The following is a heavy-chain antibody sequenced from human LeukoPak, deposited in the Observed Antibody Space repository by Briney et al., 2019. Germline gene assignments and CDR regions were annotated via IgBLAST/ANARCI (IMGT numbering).Heavy chain of an antibody. CDR2: ISAYNGNT. CDR1: GYTFTRYG. V-gene: IGHV1-18*01. Sequence: ASVKVSCKASGYTFTRYGISWVRQAPGQGLEWMGWISAYNGNTNYAQKLQGRVTMTTDTSASTAYMELRSLTSGDTAVYYCARAKDYVWGSYRLPGAFDIWGQGTMVTVSS. CDR3: ARAKDYVWGSYRLPGAFDI. D-gene: IGHD3-16*02. J-gene: IGHJ3*02.